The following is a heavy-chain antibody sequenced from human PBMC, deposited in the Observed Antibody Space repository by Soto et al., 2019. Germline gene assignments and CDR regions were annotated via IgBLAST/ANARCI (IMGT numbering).Heavy chain of an antibody. CDR2: FYSSGSP. V-gene: IGHV4-59*01. J-gene: IGHJ5*02. Sequence: SETLSLTCTVSGDSLSGYYWSWIRQTPGKGLEWIGYFYSSGSPHHNPSLKSRVTISEDRSKNQFYLKLSSVTAADTAVYYCATLPPRIVVMTTEIPSWGQGTLVTVSS. CDR1: GDSLSGYY. CDR3: ATLPPRIVVMTTEIPS. D-gene: IGHD2-21*02.